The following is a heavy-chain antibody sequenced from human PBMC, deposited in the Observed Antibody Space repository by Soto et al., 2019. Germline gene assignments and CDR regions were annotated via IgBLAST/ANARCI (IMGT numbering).Heavy chain of an antibody. Sequence: EVQLLESGGGLVQHGGSLRLSCAASGFTFNNYAMTWVRQAPGKGLEWVSAISGGGDTTSYADSVKGRFTVARDGSKNTLYLQMSSLRAEDTALYYCAKGRGGSGSLSPRFDFWGQGTLVTVSS. CDR1: GFTFNNYA. CDR2: ISGGGDTT. V-gene: IGHV3-23*01. D-gene: IGHD3-10*01. J-gene: IGHJ4*02. CDR3: AKGRGGSGSLSPRFDF.